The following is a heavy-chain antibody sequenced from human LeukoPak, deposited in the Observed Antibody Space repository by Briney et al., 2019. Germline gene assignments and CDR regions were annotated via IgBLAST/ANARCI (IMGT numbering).Heavy chain of an antibody. CDR2: IYTSGST. D-gene: IGHD3-22*01. J-gene: IGHJ4*02. CDR3: ARTASGYYPFDY. Sequence: PSQTLSLTCTVSGGSISSGSYYWSWIRQPAGKGLEWIGRIYTSGSTNYNPSLKSRVTISVDTSKNQFSLKLSSVTAADTAVYYCARTASGYYPFDYWGQGTLVTISS. V-gene: IGHV4-61*02. CDR1: GGSISSGSYY.